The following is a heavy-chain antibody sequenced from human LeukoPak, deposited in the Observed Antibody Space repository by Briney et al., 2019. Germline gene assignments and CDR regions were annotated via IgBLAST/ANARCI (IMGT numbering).Heavy chain of an antibody. V-gene: IGHV4-59*01. CDR3: ARHLATATSAFDS. CDR1: GGSISNYY. CDR2: IFYSGSP. J-gene: IGHJ4*02. Sequence: SQTLSPTCALAGGSISNYYWSWIRQPPGEGLEWIGYIFYSGSPNYNPSLKSRVTISVDSSRNQFSLKMNSVTTADTAVYYCARHLATATSAFDSWGRGTLVTVSS. D-gene: IGHD1-26*01.